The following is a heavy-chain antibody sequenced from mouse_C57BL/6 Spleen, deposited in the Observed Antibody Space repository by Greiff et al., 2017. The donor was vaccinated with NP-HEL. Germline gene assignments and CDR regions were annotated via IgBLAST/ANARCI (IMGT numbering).Heavy chain of an antibody. J-gene: IGHJ2*01. CDR1: GYAFSSSW. CDR2: IYPGDGDT. Sequence: QVQLQQSGPELVKPGASVKISCKASGYAFSSSWMNWVKQRPGKGLEWIGRIYPGDGDTNYNGKFKGKATLTADKSSSTAYMQLSSLTSEDSAVYFCASLYGNYGYWGQGTTLTVSS. CDR3: ASLYGNYGY. D-gene: IGHD2-1*01. V-gene: IGHV1-82*01.